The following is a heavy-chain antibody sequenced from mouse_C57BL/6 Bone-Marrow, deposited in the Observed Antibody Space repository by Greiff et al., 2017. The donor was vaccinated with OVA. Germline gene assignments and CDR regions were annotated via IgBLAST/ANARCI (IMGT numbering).Heavy chain of an antibody. Sequence: DVKLQESGPGMVKPSQSLSLTCTVTGYSITSGYDWHWIRHFPGNKLEWMGYISYSGSTNYNPSLKSRISITHGTSKNHCFLKLNSVTTEDTATYYCARDGYAMDYWGQGTSVTVSS. CDR2: ISYSGST. J-gene: IGHJ4*01. CDR1: GYSITSGYD. V-gene: IGHV3-1*01. CDR3: ARDGYAMDY.